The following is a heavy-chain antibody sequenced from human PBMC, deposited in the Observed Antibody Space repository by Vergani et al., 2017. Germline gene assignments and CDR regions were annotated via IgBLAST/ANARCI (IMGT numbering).Heavy chain of an antibody. J-gene: IGHJ4*02. CDR1: GYTFSNYY. V-gene: IGHV1-46*03. CDR3: AREPPLTGFFDY. D-gene: IGHD3-9*01. CDR2: ISPDGFST. Sequence: QVQVVQSGAEVKKSGASEKVSCKTSGYTFSNYYMHWVRQAPEQGLEWVGVISPDGFSTFYAQKFQGRVTITRDTSTSTVYVEVTSLRSDDTAVYYCAREPPLTGFFDYWGQGTLVTVSS.